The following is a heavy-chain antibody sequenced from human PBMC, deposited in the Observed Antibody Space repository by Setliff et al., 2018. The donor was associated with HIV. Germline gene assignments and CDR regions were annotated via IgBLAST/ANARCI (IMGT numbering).Heavy chain of an antibody. CDR3: ARGGSLFTMTTHPFDI. CDR2: FDPEYDKT. D-gene: IGHD3-22*01. CDR1: GYTLSELS. Sequence: GASVKVSCKVSGYTLSELSIHWVRQAPGKGLEWMGGFDPEYDKTFYAQKLQGRVTMTTDTSTSTGYMELRSLRSDDTAMYYCARGGSLFTMTTHPFDIWGQGTMVTVSS. J-gene: IGHJ3*02. V-gene: IGHV1-24*01.